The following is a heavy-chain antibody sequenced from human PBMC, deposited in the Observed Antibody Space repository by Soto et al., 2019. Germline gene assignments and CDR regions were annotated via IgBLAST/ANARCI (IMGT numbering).Heavy chain of an antibody. V-gene: IGHV1-3*01. Sequence: GASVKVSCKASGYTFTSYAVHWVRQAPGQRLEWMGWINGGNDNTKYSQKFQGRVTITRDASANTAYMELSSLRSEDTAVYYCARGIVVVTTVRPYFDSWGQGTLVTVSS. CDR2: INGGNDNT. D-gene: IGHD2-21*02. CDR1: GYTFTSYA. CDR3: ARGIVVVTTVRPYFDS. J-gene: IGHJ4*02.